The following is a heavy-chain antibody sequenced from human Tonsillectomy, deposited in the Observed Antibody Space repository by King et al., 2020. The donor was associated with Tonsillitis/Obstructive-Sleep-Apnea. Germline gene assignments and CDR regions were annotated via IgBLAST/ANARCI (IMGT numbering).Heavy chain of an antibody. J-gene: IGHJ6*03. V-gene: IGHV1-69*01. CDR1: GGTFSSYA. Sequence: QPVQSGAEVKKPGSSVKVSCKASGGTFSSYAISWVRQAPGQGLEWMGGIIPIFGTANYAQKFQGRVTITADESTSTAYMELSSLRSEDTAVYYCARGSYDYIWGSYRYTYYYYMDVWGKGTTVTVSS. CDR2: IIPIFGTA. CDR3: ARGSYDYIWGSYRYTYYYYMDV. D-gene: IGHD3-16*02.